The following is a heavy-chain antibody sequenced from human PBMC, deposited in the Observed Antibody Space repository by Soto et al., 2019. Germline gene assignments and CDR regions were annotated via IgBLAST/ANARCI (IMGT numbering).Heavy chain of an antibody. Sequence: SETLSLTCTVSCYSLSSYSWSWVRQPPGKGLEWIGNIHYNGNTKYSPSLKSRVTMSVDTSKNHFSLKLISVTTADTAVYFCAREGNLGRWIQPLDSWGQGTLVTVSS. CDR3: AREGNLGRWIQPLDS. D-gene: IGHD2-2*03. CDR1: CYSLSSYS. V-gene: IGHV4-59*01. CDR2: IHYNGNT. J-gene: IGHJ4*02.